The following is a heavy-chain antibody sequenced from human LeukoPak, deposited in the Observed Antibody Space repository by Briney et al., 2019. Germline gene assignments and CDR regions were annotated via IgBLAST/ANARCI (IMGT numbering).Heavy chain of an antibody. J-gene: IGHJ4*02. CDR2: ISGSGAST. D-gene: IGHD3-22*01. Sequence: GGSLRLSCAASGFIFNNYAMSWVRQAPGKGLEWVSAISGSGASTYYADSVKGRFTISRDNSKNTLHLQMNSLRVEDTAVYYCAKHYDSSGYYPFGYWGQGTLVTVSS. CDR3: AKHYDSSGYYPFGY. CDR1: GFIFNNYA. V-gene: IGHV3-23*01.